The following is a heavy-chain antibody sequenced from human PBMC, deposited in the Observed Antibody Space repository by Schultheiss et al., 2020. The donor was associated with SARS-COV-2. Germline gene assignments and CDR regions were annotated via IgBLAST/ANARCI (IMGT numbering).Heavy chain of an antibody. J-gene: IGHJ3*01. CDR2: MYTSGNT. Sequence: SETLSLTCIVSGGSISSYYLNWIRQSAGKGLEWIGRMYTSGNTNYNPSLKSRVTMSVDLFNNQFSLKLNSVTAADTAVYYCASDSTSDDSFGVWGRGTMVTVSS. V-gene: IGHV4-4*07. CDR3: ASDSTSDDSFGV. CDR1: GGSISSYY.